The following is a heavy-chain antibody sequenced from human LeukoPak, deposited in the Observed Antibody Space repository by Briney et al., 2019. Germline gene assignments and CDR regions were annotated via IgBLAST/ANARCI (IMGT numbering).Heavy chain of an antibody. CDR3: AHNIFTMVRGVRRNWFDP. V-gene: IGHV2-5*01. CDR2: IYWNDDK. Sequence: ESGPTLLKPTPTLTLTCTFSGFSLSTSGVGVGWIRQPPGKALEWLALIYWNDDKRYSPSLKSRLTITKVTSKNQVVLTMTNMDPVDTATYYCAHNIFTMVRGVRRNWFDPWGQGTLVTVSS. CDR1: GFSLSTSGVG. J-gene: IGHJ5*02. D-gene: IGHD3-10*01.